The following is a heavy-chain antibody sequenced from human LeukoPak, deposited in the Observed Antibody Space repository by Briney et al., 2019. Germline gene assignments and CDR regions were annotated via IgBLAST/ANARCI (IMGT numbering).Heavy chain of an antibody. Sequence: SETLSLTCAVYDGSLIGYSWNWIRQPPGKGLEWIGEINHYGSTNYNPSLKSRVTISIDTSKNQFSLKLRSVTAADTAVYYCARVYYEKSYFDYWGQGTLVTVSS. CDR2: INHYGST. J-gene: IGHJ4*02. CDR3: ARVYYEKSYFDY. D-gene: IGHD3-3*01. CDR1: DGSLIGYS. V-gene: IGHV4-34*01.